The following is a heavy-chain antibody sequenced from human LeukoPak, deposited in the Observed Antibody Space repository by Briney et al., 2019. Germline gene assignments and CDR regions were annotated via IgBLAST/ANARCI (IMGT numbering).Heavy chain of an antibody. J-gene: IGHJ3*02. CDR3: ARSVIAVAGYDAFDI. Sequence: PGGSLRLSWAASGFTLSVYSMEWVRQAGGKGGEWVSYISSRSFTIYYSDSVKGRFTISRDNAKNSLYLEMNRLRDEDTAVYYCARSVIAVAGYDAFDIWGQGTVVTVSS. CDR2: ISSRSFTI. V-gene: IGHV3-48*02. D-gene: IGHD6-19*01. CDR1: GFTLSVYS.